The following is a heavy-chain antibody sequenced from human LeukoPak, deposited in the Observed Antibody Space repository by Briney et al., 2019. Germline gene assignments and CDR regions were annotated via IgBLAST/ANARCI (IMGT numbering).Heavy chain of an antibody. D-gene: IGHD3-10*01. CDR2: IKREGSEK. J-gene: IGHJ4*02. Sequence: PGGSVTLPCAVCGFTYSSYRVSWVPQAPGKGGVGVGNIKREGSEKLYVVSEKCRLTITRDNATNSLYLQMNSLRAEDTAVYYCARGLDTSGGGYYFDYWGQGTLVTVSS. V-gene: IGHV3-7*05. CDR3: ARGLDTSGGGYYFDY. CDR1: GFTYSSYR.